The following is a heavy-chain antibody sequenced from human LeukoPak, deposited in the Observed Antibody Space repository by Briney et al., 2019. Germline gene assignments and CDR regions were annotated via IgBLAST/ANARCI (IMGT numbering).Heavy chain of an antibody. CDR3: ARDQGYAFDY. Sequence: PGGSLRLSCVASGFTFSSHEFQWVRQAPGRGLEWVSNIRTTAERANYANYADAVRGRVTVSRDDAKYTLYLHMNGLRDDDTAVYYCARDQGYAFDYWGQGILVTVSS. J-gene: IGHJ4*02. V-gene: IGHV3-48*03. CDR2: IRTTAERANYA. CDR1: GFTFSSHE. D-gene: IGHD2-8*01.